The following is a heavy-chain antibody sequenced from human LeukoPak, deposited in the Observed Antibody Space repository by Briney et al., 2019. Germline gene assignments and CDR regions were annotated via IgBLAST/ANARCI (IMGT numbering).Heavy chain of an antibody. CDR2: ISNSGNTI. CDR1: GFTFSSYD. D-gene: IGHD6-13*01. J-gene: IGHJ3*02. V-gene: IGHV3-48*03. CDR3: ARVHSSSWFTQGFFDI. Sequence: GGSLRLSCAASGFTFSSYDMTWVRQAPGKGLEWVSYISNSGNTIYYADSVKGRFTISRDNSLYLQMNSLRAEDTAVYYCARVHSSSWFTQGFFDIWGQGTMVTVSS.